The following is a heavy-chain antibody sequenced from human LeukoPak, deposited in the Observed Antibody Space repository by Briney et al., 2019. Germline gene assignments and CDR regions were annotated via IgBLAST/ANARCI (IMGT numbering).Heavy chain of an antibody. D-gene: IGHD2-2*03. V-gene: IGHV3-23*01. CDR3: AKDLIYIPLSLDIVVVPAATFDC. Sequence: PPGGSLRLSCAASGFTFSSYAMSWVRQAPGKGLEWVSAISGCGGSAYYADSVKGRFTISRDNSKNTLYLQMNSLRAEDTAVYYCAKDLIYIPLSLDIVVVPAATFDCWGQGTLVTVSS. CDR2: ISGCGGSA. CDR1: GFTFSSYA. J-gene: IGHJ4*02.